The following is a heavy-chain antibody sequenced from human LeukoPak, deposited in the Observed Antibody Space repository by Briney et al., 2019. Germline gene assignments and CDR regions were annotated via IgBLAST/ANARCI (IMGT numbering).Heavy chain of an antibody. J-gene: IGHJ6*03. V-gene: IGHV3-48*03. D-gene: IGHD2-15*01. CDR1: GFTFSSYE. Sequence: GGSLRLSCAASGFTFSSYEMNWVRQAPGKGLEWVSYISSSGSTIYYADSVKGRFTISRENAKNSLYLQMNSPRAGDTAVYYCARDRGGGHMDVWGKGTTVTISS. CDR2: ISSSGSTI. CDR3: ARDRGGGHMDV.